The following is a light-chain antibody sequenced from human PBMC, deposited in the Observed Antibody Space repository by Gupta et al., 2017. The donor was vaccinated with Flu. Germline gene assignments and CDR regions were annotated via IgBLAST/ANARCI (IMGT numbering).Light chain of an antibody. CDR3: QQYHSMPWT. CDR1: QSILYSPNKKNY. Sequence: NCRSSQSILYSPNKKNYLAWYQQRAGQPPRVLISWASTRESGVPDRFSGSGSVTDFSLTISSLQAEDVAIYYCQQYHSMPWTFGQGTRVEIK. V-gene: IGKV4-1*01. CDR2: WAS. J-gene: IGKJ1*01.